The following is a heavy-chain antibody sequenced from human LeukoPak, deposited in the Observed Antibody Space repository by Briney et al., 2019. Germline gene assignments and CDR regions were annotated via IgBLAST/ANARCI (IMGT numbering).Heavy chain of an antibody. Sequence: PSETLSLTCAVYGGSFSGYYWSWIRQPPGKGLEWIREINHSGSTNYNPSLKSRVTISVDTCKNQFSLKLSSVTAADTAVYYCARGPITMTVVVIGKGAFDIWGPGTMVTVSS. V-gene: IGHV4-34*01. D-gene: IGHD3-22*01. CDR2: INHSGST. CDR1: GGSFSGYY. J-gene: IGHJ3*02. CDR3: ARGPITMTVVVIGKGAFDI.